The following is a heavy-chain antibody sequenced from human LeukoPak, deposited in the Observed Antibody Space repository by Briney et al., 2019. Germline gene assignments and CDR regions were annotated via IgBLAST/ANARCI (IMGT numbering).Heavy chain of an antibody. D-gene: IGHD3-22*01. CDR3: ARHRMDSSGYYDAFDI. CDR2: IYYSGST. CDR1: GGSISSSRYY. Sequence: SETLSLTCTVSGGSISSSRYYWGWIRQPPGKGLEWIGSIYYSGSTYYNPSLKSRVTISVDTSKNQFSLKLSSVTAADTAVYYCARHRMDSSGYYDAFDIWGQGTMVTVSS. V-gene: IGHV4-39*01. J-gene: IGHJ3*02.